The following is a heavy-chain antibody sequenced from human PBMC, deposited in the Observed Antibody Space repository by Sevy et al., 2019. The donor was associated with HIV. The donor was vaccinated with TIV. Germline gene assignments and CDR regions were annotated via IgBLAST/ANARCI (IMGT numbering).Heavy chain of an antibody. Sequence: GGSLRLSCAASGFTFSSYVMSWVRQAPGKGLEWVSYISNSGTTIYYSDSVKGRFTISRDNARNSLYLRMNSLRAEETAIYYCARDLPPSATTVAHFDCWGQGTLVTVSS. V-gene: IGHV3-48*03. D-gene: IGHD4-17*01. CDR3: ARDLPPSATTVAHFDC. J-gene: IGHJ4*02. CDR2: ISNSGTTI. CDR1: GFTFSSYV.